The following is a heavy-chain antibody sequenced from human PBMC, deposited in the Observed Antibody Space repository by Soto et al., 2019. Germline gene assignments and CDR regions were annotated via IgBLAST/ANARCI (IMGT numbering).Heavy chain of an antibody. Sequence: EVQLVESGGGLVQPGGSLRLSRAASGFTFRSYWMQWVRQAPGKGLVWVSWINSDGSSTSYADSVKGRFTISRDNAKNTLYLQMNSLRAEDTAVYYCASGGSSLNFDSWGQGTLVTVSS. CDR3: ASGGSSLNFDS. V-gene: IGHV3-74*01. CDR1: GFTFRSYW. CDR2: INSDGSST. D-gene: IGHD6-6*01. J-gene: IGHJ4*02.